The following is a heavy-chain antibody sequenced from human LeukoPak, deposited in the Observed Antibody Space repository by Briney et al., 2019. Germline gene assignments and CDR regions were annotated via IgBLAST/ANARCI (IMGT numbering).Heavy chain of an antibody. CDR2: MNPNSGNT. Sequence: ASVKVSCKASGYTFTSYDINWVRQATGQGLEWMGWMNPNSGNTGYAHKYQGRVTMTRYTTLSTAYMELRSLRSEDTAVYYCTRTNRGCSGGSCYPDFYGMDVWGQGTTVTVSS. D-gene: IGHD2-15*01. J-gene: IGHJ6*02. CDR1: GYTFTSYD. CDR3: TRTNRGCSGGSCYPDFYGMDV. V-gene: IGHV1-8*01.